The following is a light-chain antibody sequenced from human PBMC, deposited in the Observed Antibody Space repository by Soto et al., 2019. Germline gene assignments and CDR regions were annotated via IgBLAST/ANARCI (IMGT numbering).Light chain of an antibody. V-gene: IGKV1-27*01. Sequence: DIQMTQSPSSLSAFVGDRVTITCRASQDIGNFLAWYQQKPGKVPKLLIYAASTLQSGVPSRFSGSGSGTDFTLTISRLEPEDFAVYFCQQYGYSPPFTFGPGTKVDIK. CDR3: QQYGYSPPFT. J-gene: IGKJ3*01. CDR2: AAS. CDR1: QDIGNF.